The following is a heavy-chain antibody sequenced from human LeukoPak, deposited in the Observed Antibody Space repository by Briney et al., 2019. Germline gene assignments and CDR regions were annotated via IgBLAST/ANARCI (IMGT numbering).Heavy chain of an antibody. CDR3: AKALGLGYCSGGSCYEFHY. Sequence: GRSLRLSCAASGFTFDDYAMHWVRQAPGKGLEWVSSISWNSGIVGYADSVKGRFTISRDNAENSLYLQMNSLKTEDTALYYCAKALGLGYCSGGSCYEFHYWGQGTLVTVSS. V-gene: IGHV3-9*01. D-gene: IGHD2-15*01. CDR2: ISWNSGIV. J-gene: IGHJ4*02. CDR1: GFTFDDYA.